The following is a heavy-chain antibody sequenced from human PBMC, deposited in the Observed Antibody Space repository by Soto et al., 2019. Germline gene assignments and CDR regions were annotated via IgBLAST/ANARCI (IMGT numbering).Heavy chain of an antibody. J-gene: IGHJ3*02. CDR1: GGSISSGGYY. V-gene: IGHV4-31*03. CDR3: ARYDYGDYVGVGAFDI. Sequence: SETLSLTCTVSGGSISSGGYYWSWIRQHPGKGLEWIGYIYYSGSTYYNPSLKSRVTISVDTSKNQFSLKLSSVTAADTAVYYCARYDYGDYVGVGAFDIWGQGTMVTVSS. D-gene: IGHD4-17*01. CDR2: IYYSGST.